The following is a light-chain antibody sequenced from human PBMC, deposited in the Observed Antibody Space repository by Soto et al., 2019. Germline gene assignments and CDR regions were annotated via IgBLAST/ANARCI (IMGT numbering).Light chain of an antibody. CDR3: QQSFT. V-gene: IGKV1-5*03. CDR2: KAS. Sequence: DIQMTQYPYTLSASVGDRVTITCRASQSISSWLAWYQQKPGKALKLLIYKASSLESGVPSRFSGGGSGTEFTLTISSLQPDDFATYYCQQSFTFGHGTKVDI. CDR1: QSISSW. J-gene: IGKJ3*01.